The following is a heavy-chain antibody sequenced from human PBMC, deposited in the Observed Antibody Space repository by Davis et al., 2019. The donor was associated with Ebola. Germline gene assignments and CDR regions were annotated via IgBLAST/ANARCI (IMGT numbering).Heavy chain of an antibody. Sequence: GGSLRLSCAASGFTFSSYWMSWVRQVPGKGLEWVAQIKQDGSDKYYVDSVKGRFTISRDNTKNSLSLQMSNLRAEDSAVYYCARAMGGNDDYFDYWGQGTLVTVSS. CDR3: ARAMGGNDDYFDY. CDR1: GFTFSSYW. J-gene: IGHJ4*01. V-gene: IGHV3-7*01. CDR2: IKQDGSDK. D-gene: IGHD5-12*01.